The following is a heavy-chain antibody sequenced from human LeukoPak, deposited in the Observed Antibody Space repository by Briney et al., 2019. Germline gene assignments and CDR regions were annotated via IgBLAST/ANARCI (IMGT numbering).Heavy chain of an antibody. CDR3: ARERQLERLAFGKEGSAFDY. J-gene: IGHJ4*02. CDR2: IKKDGSEK. D-gene: IGHD1-1*01. Sequence: GGSLRLSCAASGFTFSSHWMSWVRQAPGKGLEWVANIKKDGSEKYYVDAVKGRFTISRDNAKTSLYLQMNSLRAEDTAVYYCARERQLERLAFGKEGSAFDYWGQGTLVTVSS. V-gene: IGHV3-7*01. CDR1: GFTFSSHW.